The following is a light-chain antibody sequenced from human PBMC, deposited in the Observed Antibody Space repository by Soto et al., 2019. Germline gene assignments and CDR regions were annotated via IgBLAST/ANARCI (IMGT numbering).Light chain of an antibody. V-gene: IGKV3-20*01. CDR1: RGVSANY. Sequence: ENFLTQSPCTLSLSPGEGATLSCRASRGVSANYLAWYQQKPGQAPTLLIYGASIRAAGIPDSFSGSGSGTDFTLTIRRLEHEDFAVYYCQQYGSSPRTFGQGTSVDIK. CDR2: GAS. J-gene: IGKJ1*01. CDR3: QQYGSSPRT.